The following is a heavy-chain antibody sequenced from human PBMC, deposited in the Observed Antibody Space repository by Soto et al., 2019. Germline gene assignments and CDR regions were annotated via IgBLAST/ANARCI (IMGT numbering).Heavy chain of an antibody. CDR1: GYTFSNFW. J-gene: IGHJ4*02. D-gene: IGHD6-13*01. V-gene: IGHV5-51*01. Sequence: GESLKISCQCSGYTFSNFWIAWVRQLPGKGLEYMGIIYPGDSETRYSPSFHGKVTISADRSIGTAYLQWSSLEASDSAFYFCARSPRSSPYFDYWGQGALVTVSS. CDR2: IYPGDSET. CDR3: ARSPRSSPYFDY.